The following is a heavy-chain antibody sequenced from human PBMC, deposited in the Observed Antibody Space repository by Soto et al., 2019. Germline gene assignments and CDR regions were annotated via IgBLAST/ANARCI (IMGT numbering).Heavy chain of an antibody. J-gene: IGHJ6*02. Sequence: VGPLRLSCAASGFTFSRYAMHWVRQAPGRGLEWVAVISYDGSNKYYADSVKGRFTISRDNSKNTLYLQMNSLRAEDTAVYYSARESMVRGSHYNGMDVWGQGTTVT. CDR3: ARESMVRGSHYNGMDV. CDR1: GFTFSRYA. CDR2: ISYDGSNK. D-gene: IGHD3-10*01. V-gene: IGHV3-30-3*01.